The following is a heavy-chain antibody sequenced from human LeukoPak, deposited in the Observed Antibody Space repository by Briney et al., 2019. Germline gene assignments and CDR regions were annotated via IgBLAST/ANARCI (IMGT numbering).Heavy chain of an antibody. CDR1: GYTFTSYG. CDR2: INPNSGGT. CDR3: ARAPRNIVVVPAAINYYMDV. D-gene: IGHD2-2*01. J-gene: IGHJ6*03. Sequence: ASVKVSCKASGYTFTSYGISWVRQAPGQGLEWMGWINPNSGGTNYAQKFQGRVTMTRDTSISTAYMELSRLRSDDTAVYYCARAPRNIVVVPAAINYYMDVWGKGTTVTVSS. V-gene: IGHV1-2*02.